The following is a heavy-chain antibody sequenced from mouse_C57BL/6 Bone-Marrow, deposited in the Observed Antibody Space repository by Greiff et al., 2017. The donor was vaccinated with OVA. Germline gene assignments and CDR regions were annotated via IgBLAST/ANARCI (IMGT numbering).Heavy chain of an antibody. V-gene: IGHV1-72*01. Sequence: VQLQQPGAELVKPGASVKLSCKASGYTFTSYWMHWVKQRPGRGLEWIGRIDPNSGGTKYNEKFKSKATLTVDKPSSTAYMQLSSLTSENSAVYYCAREDDGYYEAYWGQGTLVTVSA. CDR3: AREDDGYYEAY. CDR1: GYTFTSYW. D-gene: IGHD2-3*01. J-gene: IGHJ3*01. CDR2: IDPNSGGT.